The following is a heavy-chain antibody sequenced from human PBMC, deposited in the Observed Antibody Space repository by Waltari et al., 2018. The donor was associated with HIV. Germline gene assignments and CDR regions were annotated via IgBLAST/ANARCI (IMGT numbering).Heavy chain of an antibody. CDR1: GFTFRDDY. Sequence: QVQLVESGGRVVGPGGSLRLSCIGSGFTFRDDYMRWIRQAPGKRLEGMAYICHPSDLLCDPDSMPTRLTTARDNTERALNLQINGLRAEDTAVYFCARGRQAGKGASSLWGQGALGTVSS. V-gene: IGHV3-11*04. CDR3: ARGRQAGKGASSL. D-gene: IGHD1-26*01. CDR2: ICHPSDLL. J-gene: IGHJ4*02.